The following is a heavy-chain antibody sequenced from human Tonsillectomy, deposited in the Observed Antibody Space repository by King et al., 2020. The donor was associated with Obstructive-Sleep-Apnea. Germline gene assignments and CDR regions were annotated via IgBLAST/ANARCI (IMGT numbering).Heavy chain of an antibody. CDR1: GFTFSSYA. Sequence: VQLVESGGGVVQPGRSLRLSCAASGFTFSSYAMHWVRQAPGKGLEWVVISYDGSYKYSADSVKGRFTISRDNSKNTLYLQMNSLRAEDTAVYYCARDSLSFGSRGGLDVWGQGTTVTVSS. CDR2: ISYDGSYK. D-gene: IGHD3-10*01. CDR3: ARDSLSFGSRGGLDV. V-gene: IGHV3-30*04. J-gene: IGHJ6*02.